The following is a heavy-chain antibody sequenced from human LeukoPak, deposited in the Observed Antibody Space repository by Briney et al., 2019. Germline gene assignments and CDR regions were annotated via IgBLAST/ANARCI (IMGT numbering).Heavy chain of an antibody. J-gene: IGHJ6*03. CDR1: GYTFTSYY. D-gene: IGHD2-21*01. CDR2: INPSGGST. V-gene: IGHV1-46*01. Sequence: ASVKVSCKASGYTFTSYYMHWVRQAPGQGLEWMGIINPSGGSTSYAQKFQGRVTMTRDTSTSTVYMELSSLRSEDAAVYYCARDGDFPARYYYYYMNVWGKGTTVTVSS. CDR3: ARDGDFPARYYYYYMNV.